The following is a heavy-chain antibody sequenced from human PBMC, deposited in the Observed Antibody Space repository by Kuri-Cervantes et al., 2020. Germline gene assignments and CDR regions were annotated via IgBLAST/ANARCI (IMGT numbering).Heavy chain of an antibody. Sequence: SETLSLTCTVSGGSISSSSYYWSWIRQPAGKGLEWIGRIYTSGSTNYNPSLKSRVTISVDTSKNQFSLKLSSVTAADTAVYYCARLVRRSHYYDSSGYYAFDIWGQGTMVTVSS. J-gene: IGHJ3*02. V-gene: IGHV4-61*02. CDR1: GGSISSSSYY. CDR3: ARLVRRSHYYDSSGYYAFDI. D-gene: IGHD3-22*01. CDR2: IYTSGST.